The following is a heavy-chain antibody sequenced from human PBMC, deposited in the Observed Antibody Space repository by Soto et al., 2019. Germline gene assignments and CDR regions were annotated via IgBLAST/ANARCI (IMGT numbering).Heavy chain of an antibody. Sequence: ASVKVSCKASGYTFTSYDINWVRQATGQGLEWMGWMNPNSGNTGYAQKFQGRVTMTRNTSISTAYMELSSLRSEDTAVYYCARALRFWQWLPQFRPGYWRQGTLVTV. V-gene: IGHV1-8*01. D-gene: IGHD3-3*01. CDR3: ARALRFWQWLPQFRPGY. J-gene: IGHJ4*02. CDR2: MNPNSGNT. CDR1: GYTFTSYD.